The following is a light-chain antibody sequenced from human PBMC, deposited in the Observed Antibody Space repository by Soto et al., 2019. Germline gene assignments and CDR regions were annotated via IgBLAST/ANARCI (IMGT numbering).Light chain of an antibody. J-gene: IGKJ4*01. CDR1: QNVYNN. CDR3: QQCRNWPLT. Sequence: EIVMTQSPATLSVSPGEGATLSCKASQNVYNNLAWYQQRPGQPPRLLIYDASTRATGISARFSGSGYGTEFTLTISSLQPDDFAVYFCQQCRNWPLTFGGGPKVDIK. V-gene: IGKV3-15*01. CDR2: DAS.